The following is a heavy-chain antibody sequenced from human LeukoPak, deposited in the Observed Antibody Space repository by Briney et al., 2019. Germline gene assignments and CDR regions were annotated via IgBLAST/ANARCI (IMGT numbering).Heavy chain of an antibody. CDR2: IKQDGYEK. CDR3: ARDKIVGPTTLDY. Sequence: PGGSLRLSCAASGFTFSGYWMSWVRQTPEKGLKWVANIKQDGYEKYYVDSVKGRFTISRDNDKNSLYLQMNSLRADDTAIYYCARDKIVGPTTLDYWGQGTLVTVSS. J-gene: IGHJ4*02. V-gene: IGHV3-7*01. CDR1: GFTFSGYW. D-gene: IGHD1-26*01.